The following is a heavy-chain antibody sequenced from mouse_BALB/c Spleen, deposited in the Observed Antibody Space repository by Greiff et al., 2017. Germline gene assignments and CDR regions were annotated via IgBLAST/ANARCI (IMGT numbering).Heavy chain of an antibody. D-gene: IGHD2-4*01. Sequence: QVQLQQSGAELARPGASVKLSCKASGYTFTSYWMQWVKQRPGQGLEWIGAIYPGDGDTRYTQKFKGKATLTADKSSSTAYMQLSSLASEDSAVYYCAREDIDYDYFDYWGQGTTLTVSS. V-gene: IGHV1-87*01. CDR2: IYPGDGDT. CDR3: AREDIDYDYFDY. CDR1: GYTFTSYW. J-gene: IGHJ2*01.